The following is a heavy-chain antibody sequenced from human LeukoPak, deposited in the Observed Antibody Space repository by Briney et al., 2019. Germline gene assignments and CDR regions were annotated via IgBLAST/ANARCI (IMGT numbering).Heavy chain of an antibody. D-gene: IGHD1-26*01. J-gene: IGHJ4*02. CDR3: ARNLMYSGSYYIN. CDR2: INHSGST. CDR1: GGSFSGYY. V-gene: IGHV4-34*01. Sequence: PSETLSLTCAVYGGSFSGYYWSWIRQPPGKGLEWIGEINHSGSTNYNPSLKSRVTISVDTSKNQFSLKLSSVTAADTAVYYCARNLMYSGSYYINWGQGTLVTVSS.